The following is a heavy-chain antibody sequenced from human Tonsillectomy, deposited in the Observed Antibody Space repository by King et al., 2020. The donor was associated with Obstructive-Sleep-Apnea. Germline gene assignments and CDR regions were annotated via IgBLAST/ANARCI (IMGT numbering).Heavy chain of an antibody. CDR3: ARHRGVEDYGGYGDYFDY. D-gene: IGHD5-12*01. CDR1: GDSISNCY. J-gene: IGHJ4*02. CDR2: MYYSGNT. Sequence: LQLQESGPGLVKPSETLSLTCTVSGDSISNCYWSWIRQPPGKGLEWIGYMYYSGNTNYNPSLKSRVTISVDTSNIQFSLRLNSVTAADTAVYYCARHRGVEDYGGYGDYFDYWGQGTLVTVSS. V-gene: IGHV4-59*08.